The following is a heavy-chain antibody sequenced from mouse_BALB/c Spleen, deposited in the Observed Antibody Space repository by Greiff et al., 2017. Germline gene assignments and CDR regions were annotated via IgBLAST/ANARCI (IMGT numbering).Heavy chain of an antibody. CDR3: ARGDYADY. J-gene: IGHJ2*01. D-gene: IGHD1-1*02. CDR2: ISSGGSYT. CDR1: GFTFSSYA. V-gene: IGHV5-9-4*01. Sequence: EVKLMESGGGLVKPGGSLKLPCAASGFTFSSYAMSWVRQSPEKRLEWVAEISSGGSYTYYPDTVTGRFTISRDNAKNTLYLEMSSLRSEDTAMYYCARGDYADYWGQGTTLTVSS.